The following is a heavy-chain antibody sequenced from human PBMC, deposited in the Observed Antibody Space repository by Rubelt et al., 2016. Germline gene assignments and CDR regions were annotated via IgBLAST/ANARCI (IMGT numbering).Heavy chain of an antibody. D-gene: IGHD3-10*01. CDR3: AREFGWGSLTYYYYGMDV. V-gene: IGHV4-39*07. CDR1: GGSISSSSYY. J-gene: IGHJ6*02. Sequence: QLQLQESGPGLVKPSETLSLTCTVSGGSISSSSYYWGWIRQPPGKGLEWIGSIYYSGSTYYKPSLKSRGTISVDTSKNQFSLKLSSVTAADTAVDYCAREFGWGSLTYYYYGMDVWGQGTTVTVSS. CDR2: IYYSGST.